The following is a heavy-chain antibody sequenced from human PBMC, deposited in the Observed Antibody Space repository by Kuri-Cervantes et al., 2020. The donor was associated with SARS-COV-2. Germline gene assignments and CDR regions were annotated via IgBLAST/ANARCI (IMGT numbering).Heavy chain of an antibody. J-gene: IGHJ5*02. D-gene: IGHD2-2*01. Sequence: ASVKVSCKASGYTFTGYYMHWVRQAPGQGLEWMGIINPSGGSTSYDQKFQGRVTMTRDTSTSTVYMELSSLRSEDTAVYYCASDMRYCSSTSCFLFDPWGQGTLVTVSS. CDR1: GYTFTGYY. CDR2: INPSGGST. CDR3: ASDMRYCSSTSCFLFDP. V-gene: IGHV1-46*01.